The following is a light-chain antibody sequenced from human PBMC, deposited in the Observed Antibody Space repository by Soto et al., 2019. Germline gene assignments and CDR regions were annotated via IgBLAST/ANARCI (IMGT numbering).Light chain of an antibody. CDR2: DAS. Sequence: EIVLTQSPATLSLSPGERATLSCRASQSVRSYLDWYQQKPGQAPRLLIYDASNRATGVPARFSGSGSGTDFSLTISSLEPEDFAVYYGQQRSNWPLTFGGGTKVEIK. CDR1: QSVRSY. CDR3: QQRSNWPLT. V-gene: IGKV3-11*01. J-gene: IGKJ4*01.